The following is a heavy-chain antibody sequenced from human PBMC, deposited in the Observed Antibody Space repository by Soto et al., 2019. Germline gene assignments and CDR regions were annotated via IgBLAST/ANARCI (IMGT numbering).Heavy chain of an antibody. J-gene: IGHJ5*02. CDR3: ARPDHYGRGIYRGGNWFDP. CDR2: IDWDDDK. CDR1: GLTLTTTGMC. Sequence: SGPTLVNPTQTLTLTCTFSGLTLTTTGMCVSWIRQPPGKALEWLALIDWDDDKYYSTSLKTRLTISKDTSKNQVVLTMTNMAPVDTATYFCARPDHYGRGIYRGGNWFDPWGRGTLVTVSS. V-gene: IGHV2-70*13. D-gene: IGHD3-10*01.